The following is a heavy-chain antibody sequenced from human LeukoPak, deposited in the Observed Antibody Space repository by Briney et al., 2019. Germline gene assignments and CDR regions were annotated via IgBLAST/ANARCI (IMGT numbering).Heavy chain of an antibody. Sequence: KTGGSLRLSCAASAFSLNAYNMNWVRQAPGKGLEWVSSISYTGTYIYYADSVKGRFTISRDNAQNSLYLQMNSLRAEDTAVYYCARDYFSRAALLGYFDLWGRGTLVTVSS. D-gene: IGHD2/OR15-2a*01. CDR1: AFSLNAYN. CDR2: ISYTGTYI. J-gene: IGHJ2*01. CDR3: ARDYFSRAALLGYFDL. V-gene: IGHV3-21*01.